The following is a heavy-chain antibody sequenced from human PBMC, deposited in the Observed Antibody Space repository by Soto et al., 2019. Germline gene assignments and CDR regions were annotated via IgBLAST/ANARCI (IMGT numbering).Heavy chain of an antibody. J-gene: IGHJ4*02. D-gene: IGHD6-19*01. V-gene: IGHV1-46*01. CDR3: ARESQGSGWSWFYY. CDR2: INPSGGST. Sequence: QVQLVQSGAEVKKTGASVKVSCKASGYTFTNYYIHWVRQSPGQGLEWMGMINPSGGSTSYTRRFQGRVTLTRDTSTSTVYMELSSLRSEDTAVYYCARESQGSGWSWFYYWCQGTLVTVSS. CDR1: GYTFTNYY.